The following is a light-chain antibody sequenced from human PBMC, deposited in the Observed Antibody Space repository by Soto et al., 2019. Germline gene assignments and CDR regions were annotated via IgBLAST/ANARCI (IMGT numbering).Light chain of an antibody. CDR1: QSVSSS. V-gene: IGKV3-11*01. CDR2: DAS. CDR3: QQRSSWPIT. Sequence: EIVLAQSPGTLSLSPGESATLSCRASQSVSSSFLAWYQQKAGQAPRLLIYDASNRATGIPARFSGSGSGTDFTLTISSLEPEDFAVYYCQQRSSWPITFGQGTRLEI. J-gene: IGKJ5*01.